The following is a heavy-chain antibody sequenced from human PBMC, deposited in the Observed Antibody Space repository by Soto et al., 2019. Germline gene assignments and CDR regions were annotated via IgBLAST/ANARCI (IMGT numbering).Heavy chain of an antibody. CDR3: ARAGFSYGHLLF. CDR1: GGPIKTGDYY. CDR2: VFYGGAT. J-gene: IGHJ4*02. V-gene: IGHV4-30-4*01. D-gene: IGHD3-10*01. Sequence: SETLSLTCNVSGGPIKTGDYYWNWIRQPPGKGLEWIGYVFYGGATNYSPSLKSRAAISMDTSKNQFSLSLTSVTAADTAVYYCARAGFSYGHLLFWGQGSRVTVSS.